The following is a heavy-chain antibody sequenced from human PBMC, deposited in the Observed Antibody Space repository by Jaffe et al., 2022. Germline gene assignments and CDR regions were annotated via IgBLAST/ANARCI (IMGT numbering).Heavy chain of an antibody. CDR2: IYYSGST. V-gene: IGHV4-59*01. CDR3: ARARLGELSLYDS. Sequence: QVQLQESGPGLVKPSETLSLTCTVSGGSISSYYWAWIRQPPGKGLEWIGYIYYSGSTNYNLSLKSRVTISVDTSKNQFSLKLTSVTAADTAVYYCARARLGELSLYDSWGQGTLVAVSS. J-gene: IGHJ4*02. D-gene: IGHD3-16*02. CDR1: GGSISSYY.